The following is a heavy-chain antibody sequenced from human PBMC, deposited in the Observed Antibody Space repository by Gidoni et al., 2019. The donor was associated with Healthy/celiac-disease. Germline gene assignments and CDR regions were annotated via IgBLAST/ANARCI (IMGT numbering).Heavy chain of an antibody. V-gene: IGHV4-31*03. J-gene: IGHJ6*02. Sequence: QVQLQESGPGLVKPSQTLSLTCTVSGGSICSGGYYWSWIRQHPGKGLEWIGYIYYSGSTYYNPSLKSRVTISVDTSKNQFSLKLSSVTAADTAVYYCARAAYYDSSGYFYYYYGMDVWGQGTTVTVSS. CDR1: GGSICSGGYY. D-gene: IGHD3-22*01. CDR3: ARAAYYDSSGYFYYYYGMDV. CDR2: IYYSGST.